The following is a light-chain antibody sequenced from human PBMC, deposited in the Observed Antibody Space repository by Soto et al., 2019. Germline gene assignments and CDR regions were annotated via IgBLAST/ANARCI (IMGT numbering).Light chain of an antibody. CDR2: EVR. CDR1: MRDVGAYNL. J-gene: IGLJ3*02. Sequence: QSALTQPASVSGSPGQSITISCAGTMRDVGAYNLVSWYQQHPGRAPQLIIYEVRNRPSGVSDRFSGSKSDNTASLTISGLQAEDEADYYCSSYTISSTWVFGGGTKLTVL. CDR3: SSYTISSTWV. V-gene: IGLV2-14*01.